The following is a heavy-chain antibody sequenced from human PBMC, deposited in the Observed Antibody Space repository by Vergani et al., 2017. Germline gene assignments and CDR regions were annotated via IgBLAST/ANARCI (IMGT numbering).Heavy chain of an antibody. Sequence: QVQLVQSGAEVKKPGASVKVSCKASGYTFSTYGISWLRQAPGQGLEWMGWISAYNGNTNYPEKFQGRLTMTTDTSTRTAYMELRSLRSDDTAVYYCARATCSGGSCYRGFEYWGQGSLITVSS. J-gene: IGHJ4*02. CDR1: GYTFSTYG. CDR3: ARATCSGGSCYRGFEY. V-gene: IGHV1-18*01. CDR2: ISAYNGNT. D-gene: IGHD2-15*01.